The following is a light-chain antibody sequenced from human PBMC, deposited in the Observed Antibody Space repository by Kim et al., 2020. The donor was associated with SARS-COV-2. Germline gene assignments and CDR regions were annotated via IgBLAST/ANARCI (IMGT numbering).Light chain of an antibody. CDR1: QSVNSN. V-gene: IGKV3-15*01. CDR2: GAA. J-gene: IGKJ2*01. Sequence: SLSPGDRAPLSCEASQSVNSNFSAYQQQPPHPPTLLIFGAATRATGSPPRCIGSRSATEVTLTISSRQDEDVAAEYCQQYNSRPYTFGQGTKLEI. CDR3: QQYNSRPYT.